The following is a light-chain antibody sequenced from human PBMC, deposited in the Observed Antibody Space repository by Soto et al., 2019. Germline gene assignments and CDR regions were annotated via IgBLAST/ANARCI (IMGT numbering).Light chain of an antibody. CDR1: SSDVGDFNY. V-gene: IGLV2-14*03. CDR2: DVT. Sequence: QSALTQPASVSGSPGRSVTISCTGSSSDVGDFNYVSWYQHRPGRAPKLIIYDVTNRPSGISYRFSASKSGRTASLTISGLQAEDAADNYCSSYSSSSTHVVFGGGTKLTVL. CDR3: SSYSSSSTHVV. J-gene: IGLJ2*01.